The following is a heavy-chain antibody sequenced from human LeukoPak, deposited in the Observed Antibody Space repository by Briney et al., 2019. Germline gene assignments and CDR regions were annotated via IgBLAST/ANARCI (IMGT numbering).Heavy chain of an antibody. Sequence: ASVKVSCKASGYTFTSYDINWVRQATGQGPEWMGRMNPDSGNTGYAQKFQGRVTMTEDTSTDTAYMELSSLRSEDTAVYYCATVRFTMIPRGGNNWFDPWGQGTLVTVSS. V-gene: IGHV1-8*01. J-gene: IGHJ5*02. CDR1: GYTFTSYD. CDR2: MNPDSGNT. CDR3: ATVRFTMIPRGGNNWFDP. D-gene: IGHD3-22*01.